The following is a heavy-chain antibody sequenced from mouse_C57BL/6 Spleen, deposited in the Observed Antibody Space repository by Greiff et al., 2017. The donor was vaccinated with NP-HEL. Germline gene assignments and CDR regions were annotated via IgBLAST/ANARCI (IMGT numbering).Heavy chain of an antibody. D-gene: IGHD2-5*01. V-gene: IGHV1-82*01. CDR2: IYPGDGDT. Sequence: QVQLQQSGPELVKPGASVKISCKASGYAFSSSWMNWVKQRPGKGLEWIGRIYPGDGDTNYNGKFKGKATLTADKSSSTAYMQLSSLTSEDSAVYFCARESNRAWFAYWGQGTLVTVSA. J-gene: IGHJ3*01. CDR3: ARESNRAWFAY. CDR1: GYAFSSSW.